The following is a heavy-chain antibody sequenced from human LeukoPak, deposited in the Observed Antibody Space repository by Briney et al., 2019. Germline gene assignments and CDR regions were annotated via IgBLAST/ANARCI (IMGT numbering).Heavy chain of an antibody. Sequence: GGSLRLSCAASGFTVSSNYMSWVRQAPGKGLEWVSVIYSGGSTYYADSVKGRFTISRDNSKNTLYLQMNSLRAEDTAVYYRARPSRGAGLDYWGQGTLVTVSS. CDR1: GFTVSSNY. J-gene: IGHJ4*02. CDR3: ARPSRGAGLDY. D-gene: IGHD6-6*01. V-gene: IGHV3-53*01. CDR2: IYSGGST.